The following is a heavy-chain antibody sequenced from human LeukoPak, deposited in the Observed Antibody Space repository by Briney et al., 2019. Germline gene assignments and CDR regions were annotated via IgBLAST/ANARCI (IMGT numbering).Heavy chain of an antibody. J-gene: IGHJ6*02. Sequence: GGSLRLSCAVSGFVFSDYAMHWVRQAPGKGLEWVAVISYDGSNKYYADSVKGRFTISRDNSKNTLYLQMNSLRAEDTAVYYCAKARKAYGDYGYYYYGMDVWGQGTTVTVSS. V-gene: IGHV3-30*18. CDR2: ISYDGSNK. D-gene: IGHD4-17*01. CDR1: GFVFSDYA. CDR3: AKARKAYGDYGYYYYGMDV.